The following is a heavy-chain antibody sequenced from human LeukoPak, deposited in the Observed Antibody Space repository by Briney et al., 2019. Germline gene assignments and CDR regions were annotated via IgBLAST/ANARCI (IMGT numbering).Heavy chain of an antibody. V-gene: IGHV4-59*08. Sequence: SETLSLTCTVSGGSISSYYWSWIRQPPGKGLEWIGYIYYSGSTNYNPSLKSRVTISVDTSKNQLSLKLSSVTAADTAVYYCATGGYSYGLSFDYWGQGTLVTVSS. J-gene: IGHJ4*02. CDR2: IYYSGST. D-gene: IGHD5-18*01. CDR3: ATGGYSYGLSFDY. CDR1: GGSISSYY.